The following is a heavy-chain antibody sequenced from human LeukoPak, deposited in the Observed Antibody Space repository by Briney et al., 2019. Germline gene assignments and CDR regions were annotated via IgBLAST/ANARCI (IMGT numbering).Heavy chain of an antibody. CDR2: INHSGST. Sequence: PSETLSLTCAVYGGSFSGYYWSWIRQPLGKGLEWIGEINHSGSTNYNPSLKSRVTISVDTSKNQFSLKLSSVTAADTAVYYCARQGCSSTSCYLPSYYYYGMDVWGQGTTVTVSS. V-gene: IGHV4-34*01. CDR3: ARQGCSSTSCYLPSYYYYGMDV. D-gene: IGHD2-2*01. J-gene: IGHJ6*02. CDR1: GGSFSGYY.